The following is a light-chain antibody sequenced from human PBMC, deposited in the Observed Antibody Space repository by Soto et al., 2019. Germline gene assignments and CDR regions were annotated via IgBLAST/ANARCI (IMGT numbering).Light chain of an antibody. CDR3: QQYGSSPWT. CDR1: QSVSSSY. J-gene: IGKJ1*01. CDR2: GAS. V-gene: IGKV3-20*01. Sequence: EMLLTQSTGTLSLSPGERATLSCRASQSVSSSYLAWYQQKPGQAPRLLIYGASSRATGIPDRFSGSGSGTDFTLTISRLEPEDFAVYYCQQYGSSPWTFGQGTKVDIK.